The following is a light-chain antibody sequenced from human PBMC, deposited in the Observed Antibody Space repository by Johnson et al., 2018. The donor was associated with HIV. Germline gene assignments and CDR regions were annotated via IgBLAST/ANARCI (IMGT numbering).Light chain of an antibody. Sequence: QSMLTQSPSVSAAPGQKVTISCSGSSSNIGNNYVSWYQQLPGTAPKLLIYDNNKRPSGIPDRFSGSKSGTSATLGITGLQTGDEADYYCLAWDTSLRAWGVFGTGTKVTVL. CDR3: LAWDTSLRAWGV. CDR1: SSNIGNNY. J-gene: IGLJ1*01. V-gene: IGLV1-51*01. CDR2: DNN.